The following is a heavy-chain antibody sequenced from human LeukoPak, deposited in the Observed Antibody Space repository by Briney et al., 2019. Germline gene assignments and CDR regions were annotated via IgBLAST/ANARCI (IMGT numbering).Heavy chain of an antibody. Sequence: GGSLRLSCAASGFTFSSYEMNWVRQAPGKGLEWVSYFSSSGSTIFYAVSVKGRFTITRDNAKNSLYLQMNSLRAEDTAVYYCARFGAEGSSGYYYPWYFDYWGQGTLVTVSS. CDR1: GFTFSSYE. D-gene: IGHD3-22*01. CDR2: FSSSGSTI. V-gene: IGHV3-48*03. J-gene: IGHJ4*02. CDR3: ARFGAEGSSGYYYPWYFDY.